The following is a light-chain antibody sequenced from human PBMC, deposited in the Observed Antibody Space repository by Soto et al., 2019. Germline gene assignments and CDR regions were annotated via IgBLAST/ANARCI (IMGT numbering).Light chain of an antibody. CDR3: QQYYSIPWT. V-gene: IGKV4-1*01. CDR2: WAS. CDR1: QRGLYSSNNTNS. Sequence: DIVMTQSPDSLPVSLGERATINCKSSQRGLYSSNNTNSLAWYQQKPGQPPKLLIYWASTRESGVPDRFSGSGSGTDFTLTISSPQAEDVALYYCQQYYSIPWTFGQGTKVDIK. J-gene: IGKJ1*01.